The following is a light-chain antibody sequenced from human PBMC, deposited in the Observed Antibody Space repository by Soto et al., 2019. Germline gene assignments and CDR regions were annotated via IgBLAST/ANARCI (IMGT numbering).Light chain of an antibody. V-gene: IGKV1-5*03. CDR1: QNIGTW. CDR3: QQYHTYRT. CDR2: QAS. J-gene: IGKJ1*01. Sequence: DIQMTQSPSTLSASVGDRVTITCRASQNIGTWLAWYQQKPGIAPKLLIYQASSLASGVPSRFSGSGSGTEFTLTISRLQPDDFATYYCQQYHTYRTFGQGTKVEIK.